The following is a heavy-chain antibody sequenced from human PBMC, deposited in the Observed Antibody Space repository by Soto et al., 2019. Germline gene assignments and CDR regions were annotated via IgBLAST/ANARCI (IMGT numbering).Heavy chain of an antibody. V-gene: IGHV3-11*04. CDR3: ARDATGTTSPLVY. CDR2: ISSSSSTI. J-gene: IGHJ4*02. Sequence: PGGSLRLSCAASGFTFSYYYMSWIRQSPGKGLEWVSYISSSSSTIYYADSVKGRFTISRDNAKNSLYLQMNSLRDEDTAVYYCARDATGTTSPLVYWGQGTLVTVSS. D-gene: IGHD1-7*01. CDR1: GFTFSYYY.